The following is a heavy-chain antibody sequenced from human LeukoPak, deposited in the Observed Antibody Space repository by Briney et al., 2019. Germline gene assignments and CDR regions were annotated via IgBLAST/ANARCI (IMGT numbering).Heavy chain of an antibody. CDR3: ARALGYSSSRTDFDY. J-gene: IGHJ4*02. CDR2: IYPGDSDT. CDR1: GYSFARYW. D-gene: IGHD6-13*01. Sequence: GESLKISCKGSGYSFARYWIGWVRQMPGKGLEWMGIIYPGDSDTRYSPSFQGQVTISADKSISTAYLQWSSLKASDTAMYYCARALGYSSSRTDFDYWGQGTLVTVSS. V-gene: IGHV5-51*01.